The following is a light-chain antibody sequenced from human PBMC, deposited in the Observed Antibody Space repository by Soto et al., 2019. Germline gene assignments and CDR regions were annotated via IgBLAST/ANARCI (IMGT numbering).Light chain of an antibody. Sequence: DIQMTQSPSTLSASVGDRVTITCRASQNINNWLAWYQQKPGKAPNLLIYKASSLESGVPSRFSGSGSGTDFTLTISSLQLDDFATYYCQEYNFYPLTFGGGTKVDIK. CDR3: QEYNFYPLT. J-gene: IGKJ4*01. V-gene: IGKV1-5*03. CDR1: QNINNW. CDR2: KAS.